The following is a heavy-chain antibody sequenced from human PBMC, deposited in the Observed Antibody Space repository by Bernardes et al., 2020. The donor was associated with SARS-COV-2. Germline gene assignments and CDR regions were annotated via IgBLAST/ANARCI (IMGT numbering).Heavy chain of an antibody. D-gene: IGHD4-17*01. Sequence: GGSLRLSCAASGFTFSDHYMDWVRQAPGKGLEWVGRIRNKANSYTTEYAASVKGRFTISRDDSKNSLYLQMNSLKTEDTAVYYCAREPLPYGDYSLGYWGQGTLVTVSS. J-gene: IGHJ4*02. CDR2: IRNKANSYTT. CDR3: AREPLPYGDYSLGY. V-gene: IGHV3-72*01. CDR1: GFTFSDHY.